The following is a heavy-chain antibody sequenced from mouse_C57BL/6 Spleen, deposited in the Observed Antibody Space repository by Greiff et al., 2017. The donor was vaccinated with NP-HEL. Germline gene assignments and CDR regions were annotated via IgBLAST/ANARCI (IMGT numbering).Heavy chain of an antibody. CDR2: IWSDGST. CDR1: GFSLTSYG. D-gene: IGHD2-1*01. V-gene: IGHV2-6-1*01. Sequence: QVQLQQSGPGLVAPSQSLSITCTVSGFSLTSYGVHWVRQPPGKGLEWLVVIWSDGSTTYNSALKSRLSISKDNSKSQVFLKMNSLQTDDTAMYYCARHEVYYGPGFAYWGQGTLVTVSA. J-gene: IGHJ3*01. CDR3: ARHEVYYGPGFAY.